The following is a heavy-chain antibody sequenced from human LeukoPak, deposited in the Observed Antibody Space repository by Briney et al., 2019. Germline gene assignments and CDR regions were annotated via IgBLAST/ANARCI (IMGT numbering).Heavy chain of an antibody. V-gene: IGHV3-23*01. J-gene: IGHJ6*03. CDR3: AKGPGPGYFYYYMDV. CDR1: RFTFSSYA. CDR2: ITGSGGST. Sequence: GGSLRLSCAASRFTFSSYAVSWVRQAAGKGLEWVSAITGSGGSTYYADSLKGRFIISRDNSKNTLYLQMNSLRAEDTAVYYCAKGPGPGYFYYYMDVWRKGTTVTVSS.